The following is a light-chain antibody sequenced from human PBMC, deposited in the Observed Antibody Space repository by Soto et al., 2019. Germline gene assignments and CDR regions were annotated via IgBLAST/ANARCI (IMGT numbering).Light chain of an antibody. Sequence: DIQMTQSPSSLSASVGDRVIITCRASQGIGNGLAWYQKKTGEAPKRLIYAAYILQSGVPSRFSGRGSGTEFTLTINSLQPEDFATYYWLQHNSYPYTFGQGTELEI. CDR1: QGIGNG. J-gene: IGKJ2*01. CDR2: AAY. CDR3: LQHNSYPYT. V-gene: IGKV1-17*01.